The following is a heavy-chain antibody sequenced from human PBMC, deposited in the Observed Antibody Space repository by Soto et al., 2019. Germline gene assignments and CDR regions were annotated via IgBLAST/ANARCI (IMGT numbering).Heavy chain of an antibody. CDR1: GHTFTSYG. J-gene: IGHJ6*02. CDR3: ARAHYGDYGYGMDV. Sequence: ASVKVSCKASGHTFTSYGISWVRQAPGQGLEWMGWISVYNGNTNYAQKLQGRVTMTTDTSTSTAYMELRSLRSDDTAVYYCARAHYGDYGYGMDVWGPGTTVTVSS. D-gene: IGHD4-17*01. V-gene: IGHV1-18*01. CDR2: ISVYNGNT.